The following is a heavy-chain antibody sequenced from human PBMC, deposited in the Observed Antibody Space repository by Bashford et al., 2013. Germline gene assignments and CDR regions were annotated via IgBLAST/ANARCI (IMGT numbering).Heavy chain of an antibody. Sequence: SETLSLTCTVSGGSISSGDYYWSWIRQPPGKGLEWIGYIYYSGSTYYNPSLKSRVTISVDTSKNQFSLKLSSVTAADTAVYYCARAAFWSGYYRAPNYYYYGMDVWGQGTTVTVSS. CDR2: IYYSGST. V-gene: IGHV4-30-4*01. CDR1: GGSISSGDYY. J-gene: IGHJ6*02. D-gene: IGHD3-3*01. CDR3: ARAAFWSGYYRAPNYYYYGMDV.